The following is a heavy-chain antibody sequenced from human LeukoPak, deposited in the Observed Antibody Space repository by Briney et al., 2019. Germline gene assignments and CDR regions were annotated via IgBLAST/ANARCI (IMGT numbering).Heavy chain of an antibody. CDR2: IKSSSAGGAE. J-gene: IGHJ5*02. V-gene: IGHV3-15*01. CDR1: GVTFSSHW. D-gene: IGHD6-13*01. Sequence: GGSLTLSCAASGVTFSSHWLSWVRQPPRKGLEWGGRIKSSSAGGAEALAAPVKDSFTISRDNSKNTLYLQMDSLRNGDTAVYYCTTVYGAAAEDNWFGPWGQGTLVTVS. CDR3: TTVYGAAAEDNWFGP.